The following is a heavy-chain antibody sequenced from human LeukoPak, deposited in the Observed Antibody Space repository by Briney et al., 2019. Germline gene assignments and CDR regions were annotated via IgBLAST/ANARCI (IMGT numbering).Heavy chain of an antibody. D-gene: IGHD6-19*01. CDR3: AAQWLLHGAFDI. CDR2: ISCSGGST. V-gene: IGHV3-23*01. CDR1: GLTFSSYA. J-gene: IGHJ3*02. Sequence: GGSLRLSCAASGLTFSSYAMSWVRQAPGKGLERVSAISCSGGSTYYADSVKGRFTISRDNSKNTLYLQINSLRAEDTAVYYCAAQWLLHGAFDIWGQGTMVTVSS.